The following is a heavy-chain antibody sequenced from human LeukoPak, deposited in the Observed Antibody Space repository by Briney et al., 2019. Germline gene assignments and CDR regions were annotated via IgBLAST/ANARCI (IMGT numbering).Heavy chain of an antibody. Sequence: PSETLSLTCTVSGGSIRSSSYYWSWIRQHPGKGLEWIGYIYYSGSTYYNPSLKSRVTISVDTSKNQSSLKLSSVTAADTAVYYCARAAGPRNWFDPWGQGTLVTVSS. CDR2: IYYSGST. V-gene: IGHV4-31*03. CDR1: GGSIRSSSYY. CDR3: ARAAGPRNWFDP. J-gene: IGHJ5*02.